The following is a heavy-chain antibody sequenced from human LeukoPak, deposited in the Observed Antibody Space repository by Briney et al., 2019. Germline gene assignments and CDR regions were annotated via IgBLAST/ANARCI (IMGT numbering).Heavy chain of an antibody. CDR2: INPNSGGT. CDR1: GYTFTSYY. Sequence: ASVKVSCKASGYTFTSYYMHWVRQAPGQGLEWMGWINPNSGGTNYAQKFQGRVTMTRDTSISTAYMELSRLRSDDTAVYYCARVNWYYYDSSGYPGDFDYWGQGTLVTVSS. J-gene: IGHJ4*02. D-gene: IGHD3-22*01. V-gene: IGHV1-2*02. CDR3: ARVNWYYYDSSGYPGDFDY.